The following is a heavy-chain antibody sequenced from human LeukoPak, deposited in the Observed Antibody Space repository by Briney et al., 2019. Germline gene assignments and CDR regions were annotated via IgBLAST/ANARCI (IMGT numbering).Heavy chain of an antibody. CDR1: GFTVSSSY. D-gene: IGHD2-21*02. CDR3: ARQVRGDGRGGFDP. V-gene: IGHV3-53*01. Sequence: GGSLTLSCAASGFTVSSSYMSWVRQAPGKGLEWVSVLYSGGYISYADSVKGRFTISRDISKNTLYLQMDSLRADDSAVYYCARQVRGDGRGGFDPWGQGTLVTVSS. CDR2: LYSGGYI. J-gene: IGHJ5*02.